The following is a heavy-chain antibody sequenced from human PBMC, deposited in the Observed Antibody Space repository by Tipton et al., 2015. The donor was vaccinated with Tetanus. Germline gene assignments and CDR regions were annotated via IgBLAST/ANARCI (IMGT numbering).Heavy chain of an antibody. Sequence: QVQLVQSGAEEKKPGASVKVSCKASGYTLTSYHMHWVRQAPGQGLEWMGIINPIGGSTSYGQKFHGRNTMNGDTSPSTVYMELRRLRSDDTAVYYCARVQEQRIYYYGMVVWGQGTTVTASS. CDR1: GYTLTSYH. J-gene: IGHJ6*02. CDR3: ARVQEQRIYYYGMVV. D-gene: IGHD6-25*01. CDR2: INPIGGST. V-gene: IGHV1-46*01.